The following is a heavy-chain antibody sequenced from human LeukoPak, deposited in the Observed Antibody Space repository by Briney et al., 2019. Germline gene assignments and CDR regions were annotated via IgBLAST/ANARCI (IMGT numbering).Heavy chain of an antibody. J-gene: IGHJ6*02. CDR3: ARGRFNGMDV. D-gene: IGHD3-3*01. V-gene: IGHV3-66*01. CDR2: IYSDGST. Sequence: GGSLRLSCAASGFIVSTNYMTWVRQAPRKGLEWVSIIYSDGSTYYTDFVKGRFTISIDNSKNTLYLQMNSLGAEDTAVYYCARGRFNGMDVWGQGTTVTVSS. CDR1: GFIVSTNY.